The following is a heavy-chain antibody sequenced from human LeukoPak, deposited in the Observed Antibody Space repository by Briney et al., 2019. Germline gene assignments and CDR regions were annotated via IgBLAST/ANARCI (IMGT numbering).Heavy chain of an antibody. J-gene: IGHJ4*02. D-gene: IGHD2-2*01. CDR2: ISYDGSNK. CDR1: GFTFSSYG. Sequence: GRSLRLSRAASGFTFSSYGMHWVRQAPGKGLEWVAVISYDGSNKYYADSVKGRFIISRDNSKNTLYLQMNSLRAEDTAVYYCAKQPRVVPYFDYWGQGTLVTVSS. V-gene: IGHV3-30*18. CDR3: AKQPRVVPYFDY.